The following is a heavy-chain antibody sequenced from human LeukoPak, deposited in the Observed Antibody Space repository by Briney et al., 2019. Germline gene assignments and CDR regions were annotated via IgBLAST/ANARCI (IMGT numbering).Heavy chain of an antibody. D-gene: IGHD1-1*01. Sequence: GRSLRLSCAASGFTFSSYGMHWVRQAPGKGLEWVAVISYDGSNKYYADSVKGRFTISRDNSKNTLYLQMNSLRAEDTAVYYCAKEDWNDVHWGQGTLVTVSS. CDR1: GFTFSSYG. CDR3: AKEDWNDVH. J-gene: IGHJ4*02. V-gene: IGHV3-30*19. CDR2: ISYDGSNK.